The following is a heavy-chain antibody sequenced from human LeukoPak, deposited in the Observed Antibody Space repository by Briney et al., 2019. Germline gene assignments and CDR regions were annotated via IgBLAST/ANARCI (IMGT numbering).Heavy chain of an antibody. CDR1: GGSFSGYY. J-gene: IGHJ4*02. Sequence: PSETLSPTCAVYGGSFSGYYWSWIRQPPGKGLEWIGEINHSGSTNYNPSLKSRVTISVDTSKNQFSLKLSSVTAADTAVYYCARGLSNSRRTLLGLDYWGQGTLVTVSS. CDR3: ARGLSNSRRTLLGLDY. CDR2: INHSGST. D-gene: IGHD3-16*01. V-gene: IGHV4-34*01.